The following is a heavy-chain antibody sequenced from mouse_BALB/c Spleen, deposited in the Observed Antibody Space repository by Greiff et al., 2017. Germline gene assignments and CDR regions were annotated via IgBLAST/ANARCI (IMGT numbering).Heavy chain of an antibody. V-gene: IGHV5-9-4*01. Sequence: DVKLVESGGGLVKPGGSLKLSCAASGFTFSSYAMSWVRQSPEKRLEWVAEISSDGSNNYYPDTVTGRVTISRDNAKNTLYLEMSSLRSKDTDMVYYASMWPPYYAMDYWGQGTSVTVSS. CDR3: ASMWPPYYAMDY. CDR2: ISSDGSNN. J-gene: IGHJ4*01. CDR1: GFTFSSYA.